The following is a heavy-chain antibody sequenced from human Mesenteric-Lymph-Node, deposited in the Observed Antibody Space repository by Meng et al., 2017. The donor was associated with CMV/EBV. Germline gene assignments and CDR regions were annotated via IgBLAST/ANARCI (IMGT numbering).Heavy chain of an antibody. Sequence: KASGYTLTSYDINWVRRATGQGLEWMGWMNPNSGNTGYAQKFQGRVTMTRNTSISTAYMELSSLRSEDTAVYYCARGGGYYYGSGSPWGQGTLVTVSS. V-gene: IGHV1-8*01. CDR2: MNPNSGNT. J-gene: IGHJ5*02. CDR1: GYTLTSYD. CDR3: ARGGGYYYGSGSP. D-gene: IGHD3-10*01.